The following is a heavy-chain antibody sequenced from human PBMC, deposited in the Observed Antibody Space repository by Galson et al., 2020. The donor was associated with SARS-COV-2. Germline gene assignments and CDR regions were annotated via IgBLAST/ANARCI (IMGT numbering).Heavy chain of an antibody. V-gene: IGHV3-9*01. J-gene: IGHJ1*01. CDR2: ISWNSGGI. CDR1: GFTFDDSA. D-gene: IGHD1-1*01. Sequence: GGSLRLSCAASGFTFDDSAMNWVRQAPGKGLEWVSGISWNSGGIGYADSVKGRFTISRDNAKNSLYLQMNSLRAEDTALYYCAKAPHPGTGAEYFQHWGQGTLVTVSS. CDR3: AKAPHPGTGAEYFQH.